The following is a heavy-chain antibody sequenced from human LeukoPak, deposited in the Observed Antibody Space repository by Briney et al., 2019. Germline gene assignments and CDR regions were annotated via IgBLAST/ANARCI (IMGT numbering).Heavy chain of an antibody. CDR1: GFTFSSYA. D-gene: IGHD2-21*02. J-gene: IGHJ4*02. CDR3: AKDGGDRVTGTLDY. V-gene: IGHV3-23*01. CDR2: ISGSGGTT. Sequence: GGSLRLSCAASGFTFSSYAMSWVRQAPGKGLEWVSAISGSGGTTYYVDSVKGRFTISRDNSKNTLYLQMNSLRAEDTAVYYCAKDGGDRVTGTLDYWGQGTLVTVSS.